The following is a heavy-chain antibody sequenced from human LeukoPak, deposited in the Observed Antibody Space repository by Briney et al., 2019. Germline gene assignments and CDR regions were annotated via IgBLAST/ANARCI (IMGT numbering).Heavy chain of an antibody. D-gene: IGHD2-21*02. Sequence: ASVKVSCKASGYTFTGYYMHWVRQAPGQGLEWMGWINPNSGGTNYAQKFQGRVTMTRDTSISTAYMELSRLRSDDTAVYYCARITDVVVTAIGWYDYWGQGTLATVSS. CDR2: INPNSGGT. CDR3: ARITDVVVTAIGWYDY. CDR1: GYTFTGYY. V-gene: IGHV1-2*02. J-gene: IGHJ4*02.